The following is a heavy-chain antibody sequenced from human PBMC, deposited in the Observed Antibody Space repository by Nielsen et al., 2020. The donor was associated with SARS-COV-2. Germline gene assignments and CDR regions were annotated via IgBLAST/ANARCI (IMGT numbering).Heavy chain of an antibody. CDR1: GGSISSYY. CDR2: IYYSGST. Sequence: SETLSLTCTVSGGSISSYYWSWIRQPPGKGLEWIGYIYYSGSTNYNPSLKSRVTISVDTSKNQFSLKLSSVTAADTAVYYCNSRDYYYYMDVWGKGTTVTVSS. D-gene: IGHD2-21*01. V-gene: IGHV4-59*12. CDR3: NSRDYYYYMDV. J-gene: IGHJ6*03.